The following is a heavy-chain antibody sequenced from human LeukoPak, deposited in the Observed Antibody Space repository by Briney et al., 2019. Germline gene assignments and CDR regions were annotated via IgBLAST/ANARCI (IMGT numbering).Heavy chain of an antibody. CDR2: IYSDGRT. CDR1: GFTVSSNY. J-gene: IGHJ6*03. Sequence: SGGSLRLSCGASGFTVSSNYMSWVRQAPGKGLEWISVIYSDGRTYYADSVKGRFTISRDNPKITLYLQMNSLGDGCVAVYYCARDRSSGWFSYMDVWGKGTTVTVSS. CDR3: ARDRSSGWFSYMDV. D-gene: IGHD6-19*01. V-gene: IGHV3-53*05.